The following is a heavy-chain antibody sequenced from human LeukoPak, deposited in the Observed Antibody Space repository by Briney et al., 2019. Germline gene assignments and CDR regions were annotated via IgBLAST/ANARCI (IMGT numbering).Heavy chain of an antibody. CDR3: ARGPGWDGYNYGWFDP. Sequence: SETLSLTCAVYGGSFSGYYWSWIRQPPGKGLEWIGEINHSGSINYNPSLKSRVTISVDTSKNQFSLKLSSVTAADTAVYYCARGPGWDGYNYGWFDPWGQGTLVTVSS. D-gene: IGHD5-24*01. J-gene: IGHJ5*02. V-gene: IGHV4-34*01. CDR2: INHSGSI. CDR1: GGSFSGYY.